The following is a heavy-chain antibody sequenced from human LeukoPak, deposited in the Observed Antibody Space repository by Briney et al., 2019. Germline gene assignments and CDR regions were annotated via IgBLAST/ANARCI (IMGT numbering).Heavy chain of an antibody. V-gene: IGHV3-53*01. J-gene: IGHJ5*02. CDR1: GFTVNSNF. D-gene: IGHD3-10*01. CDR3: ARTYYSGSGTYQRWFDP. CDR2: IYSGGTT. Sequence: GSLRLSCAASGFTVNSNFMSWFRQAAGQGLEWVSIIYSGGTTHYADSVKGRFTISRDNTENTLYLQMDSLRAEDTAVYYCARTYYSGSGTYQRWFDPWGQGTLVTVSS.